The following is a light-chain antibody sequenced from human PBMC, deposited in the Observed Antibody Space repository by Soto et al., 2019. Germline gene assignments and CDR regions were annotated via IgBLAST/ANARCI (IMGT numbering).Light chain of an antibody. V-gene: IGLV2-14*01. CDR3: SSYTSRSTVV. J-gene: IGLJ1*01. Sequence: QSVLTQPASVSGSPGQAITISCTGSSSDVGGYNYVSWYQQHPGKAPKLMIYDVSNRPSGVSNRFSGSKSGNTASLTISGLQAEDEAVFYCSSYTSRSTVVFGSGNKVTVL. CDR1: SSDVGGYNY. CDR2: DVS.